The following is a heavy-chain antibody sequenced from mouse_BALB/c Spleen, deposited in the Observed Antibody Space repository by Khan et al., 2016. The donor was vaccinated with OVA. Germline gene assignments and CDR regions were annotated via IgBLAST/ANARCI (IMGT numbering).Heavy chain of an antibody. J-gene: IGHJ1*01. D-gene: IGHD3-1*01. CDR1: GFSLSTSGMG. CDR3: ARRARGRWYFDV. CDR2: IYWDDDK. Sequence: QVTLKESGPGILQPSQTLSLTCSFSGFSLSTSGMGVSWIRQPSGKGLEWLAHIYWDDDKRYNPSLQSRLTNSKDTSRNQVFLKMTSVDTAVTATFCCARRARGRWYFDVWGAGTTVTVSS. V-gene: IGHV8-12*01.